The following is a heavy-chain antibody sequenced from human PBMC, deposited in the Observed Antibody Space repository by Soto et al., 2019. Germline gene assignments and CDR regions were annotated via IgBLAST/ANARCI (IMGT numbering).Heavy chain of an antibody. CDR2: INAGNGNT. CDR3: ARSRPLAYCFVDCNWYIDL. J-gene: IGHJ2*01. V-gene: IGHV1-3*01. CDR1: GYTFTTYA. Sequence: QVQLVQSGAEVKKPGASVKVSCKASGYTFTTYAMHWVRQAPGQRLEWMGWINAGNGNTKYSQKFQGRVTITRDTSARPVYMELSSLRSQDTTVYYCARSRPLAYCFVDCNWYIDLWGRGTLVTLSS. D-gene: IGHD2-21*02.